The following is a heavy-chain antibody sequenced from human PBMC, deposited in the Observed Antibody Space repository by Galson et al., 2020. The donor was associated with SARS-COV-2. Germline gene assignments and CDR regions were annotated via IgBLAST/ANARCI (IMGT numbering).Heavy chain of an antibody. J-gene: IGHJ4*02. Sequence: GGSLRLSCAASGFTFDEYAIHWVRQAPGKGLEWVSGIKWNSDTVVYADSVLGRFTMSRDNANNSVYLQMDRLRPDDTAFYYCVKDFLPVNWGSTVGFDCWGQGTLVTVSS. CDR2: IKWNSDTV. D-gene: IGHD7-27*01. CDR3: VKDFLPVNWGSTVGFDC. V-gene: IGHV3-9*01. CDR1: GFTFDEYA.